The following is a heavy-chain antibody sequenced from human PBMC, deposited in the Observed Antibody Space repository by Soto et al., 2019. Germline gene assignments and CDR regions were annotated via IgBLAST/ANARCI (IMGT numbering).Heavy chain of an antibody. Sequence: WGTLRLSCAASGFTFSDYYMSWIRQAPGKGLEWVSYISSSGSTIYYADSVKGRFTISRDNAKNSLYLQMNSLRAEDTAVYYCARDALDYGEYQTMHYGMDVWGQGTTVTVSS. V-gene: IGHV3-11*01. D-gene: IGHD4-17*01. CDR1: GFTFSDYY. CDR2: ISSSGSTI. J-gene: IGHJ6*02. CDR3: ARDALDYGEYQTMHYGMDV.